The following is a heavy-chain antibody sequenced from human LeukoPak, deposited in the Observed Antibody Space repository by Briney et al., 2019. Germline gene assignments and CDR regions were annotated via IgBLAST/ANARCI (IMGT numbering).Heavy chain of an antibody. D-gene: IGHD6-13*01. CDR3: ARGPWSSSWYLGAFDI. CDR2: INPNSGGT. Sequence: ASVKVSCKASGYTFTCYYMHWVRQASGQGLEWMGWINPNSGGTNYAQKFQGWVTMTRDTSISTAYMELSRLRSDDTAVYYCARGPWSSSWYLGAFDIWGQGTMVTVSS. CDR1: GYTFTCYY. J-gene: IGHJ3*02. V-gene: IGHV1-2*04.